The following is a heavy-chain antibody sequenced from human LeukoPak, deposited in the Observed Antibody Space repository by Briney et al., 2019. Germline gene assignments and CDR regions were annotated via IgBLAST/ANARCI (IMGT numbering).Heavy chain of an antibody. CDR1: GYSISSGYY. V-gene: IGHV4-38-2*02. CDR2: ISHTGRT. J-gene: IGHJ5*02. Sequence: SETLSLTCSVSGYSISSGYYWGWIRQSPGRGLEWIGSISHTGRTFYNPSLQSRVTLSVDTSKNQFSLKLISVTAADTAVYYCASEDYYGSKNWFDPWGQGTLVAVSS. D-gene: IGHD3-10*01. CDR3: ASEDYYGSKNWFDP.